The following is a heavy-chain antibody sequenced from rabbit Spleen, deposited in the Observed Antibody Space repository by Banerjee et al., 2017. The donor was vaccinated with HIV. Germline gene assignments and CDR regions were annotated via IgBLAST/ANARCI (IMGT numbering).Heavy chain of an antibody. D-gene: IGHD1-1*01. CDR1: GFSFSRSYY. V-gene: IGHV1S45*01. CDR2: IDAGSSGFT. Sequence: EQLEESGGDLVKSEGSLTLTCTASGFSFSRSYYMYWDRQAPGKGLEWIACIDAGSSGFTYFATWAKGRFTCSKTSSTTVTLQMTRLTAADTATYFCARDTSTSFSSYGMDLWGPGTLVTVS. J-gene: IGHJ6*01. CDR3: ARDTSTSFSSYGMDL.